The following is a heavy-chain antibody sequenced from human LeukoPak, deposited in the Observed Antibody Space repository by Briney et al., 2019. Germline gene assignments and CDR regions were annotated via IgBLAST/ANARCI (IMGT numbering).Heavy chain of an antibody. J-gene: IGHJ4*02. CDR3: ARHGRSNYYDSPVGDY. V-gene: IGHV4-39*01. CDR1: GGSISSSSYY. Sequence: PSETLSLTCTVSGGSISSSSYYWGWIRQPPGKGLEWIGSIYYSGSTYYNPSLKSRDTISVDTSKNQFSLKLSSVTAADTAVYYCARHGRSNYYDSPVGDYWGQGTLVTVSS. CDR2: IYYSGST. D-gene: IGHD3-22*01.